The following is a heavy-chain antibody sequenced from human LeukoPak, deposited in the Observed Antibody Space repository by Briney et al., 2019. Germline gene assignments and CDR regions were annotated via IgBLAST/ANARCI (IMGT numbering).Heavy chain of an antibody. CDR2: ISSSSSYM. J-gene: IGHJ2*01. CDR1: GFTFSSYW. D-gene: IGHD3-22*01. CDR3: ARDTITMIAVAYWYSDL. V-gene: IGHV3-21*01. Sequence: GGSLRLSCVASGFTFSSYWMTWVRQAPGKGLEWVSSISSSSSYMYYADSVKGRFTISRDNAKNSLYLQMNSLRAEDTAVYYCARDTITMIAVAYWYSDLWGRGTLVTVSS.